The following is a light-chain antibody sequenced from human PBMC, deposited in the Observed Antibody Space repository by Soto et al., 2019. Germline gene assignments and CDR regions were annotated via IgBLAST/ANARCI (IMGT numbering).Light chain of an antibody. Sequence: DIVLTQSPRTMSLSPGERATLSCRASQSFNSIYLAWYQQKPGQAPRLLIYGASSRATGIPDRFSGSGSGTDFTLTISRLEPEDFAVYYCHQYDSWTFGQGTKVDI. CDR2: GAS. CDR3: HQYDSWT. CDR1: QSFNSIY. J-gene: IGKJ1*01. V-gene: IGKV3-20*01.